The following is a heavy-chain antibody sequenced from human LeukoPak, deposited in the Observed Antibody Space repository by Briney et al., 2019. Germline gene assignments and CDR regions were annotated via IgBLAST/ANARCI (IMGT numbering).Heavy chain of an antibody. CDR2: IYTSGST. CDR3: ARAAAAGNYIWFDP. Sequence: PSETLSLTCTVSGGSISGTSYYWGWVRQPPGKGPEWIGSIYTSGSTNYNPSLKSRVTMSVDTSKNQFSLKLSSVTAADTAVYYCARAAAAGNYIWFDPWGQGTLVTVSS. D-gene: IGHD6-13*01. J-gene: IGHJ5*02. CDR1: GGSISGTSYY. V-gene: IGHV4-39*07.